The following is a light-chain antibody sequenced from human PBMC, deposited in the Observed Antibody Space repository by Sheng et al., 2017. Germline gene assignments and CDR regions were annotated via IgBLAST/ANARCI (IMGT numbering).Light chain of an antibody. CDR1: QSVSSY. CDR3: QQRSNWPPT. Sequence: EIVLTQSPATLSLSPGERATLSCRASQSVSSYLAWYQQKPGQAPRLLIYDASNRATGIPARFSGSGSGTDFTLTISSLEPEDFCSFITVQQRSNWPPTFGGGTKVEIK. V-gene: IGKV3-11*01. CDR2: DAS. J-gene: IGKJ4*01.